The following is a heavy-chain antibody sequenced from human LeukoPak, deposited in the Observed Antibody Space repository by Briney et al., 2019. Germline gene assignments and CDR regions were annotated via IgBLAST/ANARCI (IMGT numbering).Heavy chain of an antibody. CDR1: GASISSSAYY. J-gene: IGHJ6*03. CDR3: ARDRSSASYTYYYYYMDV. Sequence: SETLSLTCIISGASISSSAYYWGWIRQPPGKGLEWIGTIYYSGNTYYNPSLQSRVTISVDTSKNQFSLKLSSVTAADTAVYYCARDRSSASYTYYYYYMDVWGKGTTVTVSS. V-gene: IGHV4-39*07. CDR2: IYYSGNT. D-gene: IGHD1-26*01.